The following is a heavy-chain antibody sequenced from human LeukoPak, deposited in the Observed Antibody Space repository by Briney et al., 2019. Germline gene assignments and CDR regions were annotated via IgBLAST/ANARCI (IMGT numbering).Heavy chain of an antibody. Sequence: GGSLRLSCAASGFTLSNYGMHWVRQAPGKGLEWVSYISSSGSTIYYADSVKGRFTISRDNAKNSLYLQMNSLRAEDTAVYYCARERRDYYGSGSPYYFDYWGQGTLVTVSS. V-gene: IGHV3-48*04. CDR1: GFTLSNYG. CDR3: ARERRDYYGSGSPYYFDY. CDR2: ISSSGSTI. J-gene: IGHJ4*02. D-gene: IGHD3-10*01.